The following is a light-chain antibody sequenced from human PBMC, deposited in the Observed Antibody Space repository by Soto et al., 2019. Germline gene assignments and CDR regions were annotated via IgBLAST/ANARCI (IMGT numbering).Light chain of an antibody. CDR3: QQYNNWPIT. J-gene: IGKJ5*01. CDR2: GAS. V-gene: IGKV3-15*01. CDR1: QSISSN. Sequence: EIVMTQSPATLSVSPGERATLSCRASQSISSNLAWYQQEPGQAPRLLIYGASTRATGIPARFSGSGSGTEFTLTISSLQSEDFAVYYGQQYNNWPITFGQGTRLEIK.